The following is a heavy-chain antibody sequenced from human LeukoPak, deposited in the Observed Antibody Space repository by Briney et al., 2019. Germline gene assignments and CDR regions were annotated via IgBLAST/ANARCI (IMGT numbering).Heavy chain of an antibody. CDR1: GFTVSSNY. J-gene: IGHJ6*03. V-gene: IGHV3-53*01. Sequence: GGSLRLSCAASGFTVSSNYMSWVRQAPGKGLEWVSVIYSGGSTYYADSAKGRFTISRDNSKNTLYLQMNSLRAEDTAVYYCARVSLGTMVRGAIRYYYMDVWGKGTTVTISS. D-gene: IGHD3-10*01. CDR3: ARVSLGTMVRGAIRYYYMDV. CDR2: IYSGGST.